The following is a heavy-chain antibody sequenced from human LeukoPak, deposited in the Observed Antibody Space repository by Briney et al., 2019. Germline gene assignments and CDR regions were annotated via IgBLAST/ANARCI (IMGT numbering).Heavy chain of an antibody. CDR3: GRGFSPTPVVAVYYYYYGMAV. CDR1: GYTFTSYD. J-gene: IGHJ6*04. Sequence: GASVKVSCKASGYTFTSYDINWVRQATGQGLEWMGWMNPNSGNTGYAQKFQGRVTMTRNTSISTAYMELSSLRSEDTAVYYCGRGFSPTPVVAVYYYYYGMAVGGKGTTATVLS. CDR2: MNPNSGNT. V-gene: IGHV1-8*01. D-gene: IGHD2-15*01.